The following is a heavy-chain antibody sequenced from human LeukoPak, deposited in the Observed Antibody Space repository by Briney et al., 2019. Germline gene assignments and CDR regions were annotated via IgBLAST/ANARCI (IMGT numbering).Heavy chain of an antibody. CDR2: ISYDGSNK. J-gene: IGHJ3*02. CDR1: GFTFSSYG. CDR3: AKADYGGLSAFDI. D-gene: IGHD4-17*01. V-gene: IGHV3-30*18. Sequence: GGSLRLSCAASGFTFSSYGMHWVRQAPGKGLEWVAVISYDGSNKYYADSVKGRFTISRDNSKNTLYLQMNSLRAEDTAVYYCAKADYGGLSAFDIWGQGTMVTVSS.